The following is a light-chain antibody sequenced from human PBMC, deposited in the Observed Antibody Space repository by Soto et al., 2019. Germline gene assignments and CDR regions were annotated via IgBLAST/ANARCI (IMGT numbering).Light chain of an antibody. CDR2: SNN. Sequence: QSVLTQPPSASGTXGXXXXISCSGSSSNIGSNTVNWYQQLPGTAPKLLIYSNNQRPSGVPDRFSGSKSGTSASLAISGLQSEDEADYYCAAWDDSLNGYVVFGGGTKVTVL. V-gene: IGLV1-44*01. J-gene: IGLJ2*01. CDR1: SSNIGSNT. CDR3: AAWDDSLNGYVV.